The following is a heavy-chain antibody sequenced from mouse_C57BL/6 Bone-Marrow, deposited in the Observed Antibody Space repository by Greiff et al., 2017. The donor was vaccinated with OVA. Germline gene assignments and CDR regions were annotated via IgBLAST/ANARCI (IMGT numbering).Heavy chain of an antibody. J-gene: IGHJ2*01. D-gene: IGHD1-1*01. Sequence: QVQLQQSGAELMKPGASVKLSCKATGYTFTGYWIEWVKQRPGHGLEWIGEILPGSGSTNYNEKFKGKATFTADTSSNTAYMQLSSLTTEDSAIYYCARRRGGITTVVAPYYFDYWGQGTTLTVSS. CDR1: GYTFTGYW. CDR2: ILPGSGST. V-gene: IGHV1-9*01. CDR3: ARRRGGITTVVAPYYFDY.